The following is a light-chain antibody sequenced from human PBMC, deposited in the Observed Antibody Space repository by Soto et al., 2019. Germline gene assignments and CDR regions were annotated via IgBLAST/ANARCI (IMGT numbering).Light chain of an antibody. CDR3: SSYAGNNLLV. Sequence: QSALTQPPSASGSPGQSVTISCTGTSSYVGGYNYVSWYQQHPGKAPRLMIYEVNKRPSGVPYRFSGSKSGNTASLTVSGLQADDEAVYYCSSYAGNNLLVFGGGTKLTVL. CDR1: SSYVGGYNY. CDR2: EVN. V-gene: IGLV2-8*01. J-gene: IGLJ2*01.